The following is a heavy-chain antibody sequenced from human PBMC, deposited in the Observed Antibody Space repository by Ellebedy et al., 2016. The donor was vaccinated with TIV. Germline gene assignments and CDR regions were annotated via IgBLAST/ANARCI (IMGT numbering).Heavy chain of an antibody. Sequence: SVKVSXXASGGTFSSYAISWVRQAPGQGLEWMGGIIPIFGTANYAQKFQGRVTITADESTSTAYMELSSLRSEDTAVYYCARGLYDCTNGVCYYYMDVWGKGTTVTVSS. CDR3: ARGLYDCTNGVCYYYMDV. V-gene: IGHV1-69*13. CDR1: GGTFSSYA. D-gene: IGHD2-8*01. CDR2: IIPIFGTA. J-gene: IGHJ6*03.